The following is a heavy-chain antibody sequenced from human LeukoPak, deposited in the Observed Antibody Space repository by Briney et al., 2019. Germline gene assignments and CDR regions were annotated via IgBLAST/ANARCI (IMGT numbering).Heavy chain of an antibody. CDR2: IKSKTDGGIT. Sequence: GGSLRLSCAASGFTFSNAWMSWVRQAPGKGLEWVGRIKSKTDGGITDYAAPVKGRFTISRDDSKNTLYLQMNSLKTEDTAVYYCTTEAPYCSSTSCYGGFDYWGQGTLVTVSS. CDR3: TTEAPYCSSTSCYGGFDY. J-gene: IGHJ4*02. CDR1: GFTFSNAW. V-gene: IGHV3-15*01. D-gene: IGHD2-2*01.